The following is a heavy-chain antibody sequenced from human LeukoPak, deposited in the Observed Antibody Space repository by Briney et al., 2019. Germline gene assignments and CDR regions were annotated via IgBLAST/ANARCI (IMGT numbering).Heavy chain of an antibody. V-gene: IGHV1-2*02. J-gene: IGHJ4*02. Sequence: ASVKVSCKASGYTFTGYYMHWVRQAPGQGLEWMGWINPNSGGTNYAQKFQGRVTMTRDTSISTAYMELSRLRSDDTAVYYCARCSTSCYGFDYWGQGTLVTVSS. CDR3: ARCSTSCYGFDY. CDR2: INPNSGGT. CDR1: GYTFTGYY. D-gene: IGHD2-2*01.